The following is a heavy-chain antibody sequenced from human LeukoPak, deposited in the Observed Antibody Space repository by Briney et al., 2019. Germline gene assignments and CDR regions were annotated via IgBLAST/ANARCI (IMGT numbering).Heavy chain of an antibody. V-gene: IGHV4-59*08. J-gene: IGHJ4*02. CDR1: GGSISSYY. D-gene: IGHD3-9*01. CDR3: ARQSLNVLRYFDWLLSHFDY. Sequence: SETLSLTCTVSGGSISSYYWSWVRQPPGKGLEWIGFVYYTGSTNYSPSLKSRVTISVDTSKNQFSLKLSSVTAADTAVYYCARQSLNVLRYFDWLLSHFDYWGQGTLVTVSS. CDR2: VYYTGST.